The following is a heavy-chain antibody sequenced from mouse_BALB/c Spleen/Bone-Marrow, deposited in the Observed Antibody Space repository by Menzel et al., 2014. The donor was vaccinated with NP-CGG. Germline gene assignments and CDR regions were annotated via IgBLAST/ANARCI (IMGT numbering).Heavy chain of an antibody. D-gene: IGHD2-3*01. CDR3: ATYDGYCFDY. CDR2: ISYSGNT. V-gene: IGHV3-8*02. Sequence: VQLKESGPSLVKPSQTLSLTCSVTGVSITRGYWNWIRKFPGNKLEYMGYISYSGNTYYNPSLKSRISITRDTSKNQYYLQLNSVTTEDTATYYCATYDGYCFDYWGQGTTLTVSS. J-gene: IGHJ2*01. CDR1: GVSITRGY.